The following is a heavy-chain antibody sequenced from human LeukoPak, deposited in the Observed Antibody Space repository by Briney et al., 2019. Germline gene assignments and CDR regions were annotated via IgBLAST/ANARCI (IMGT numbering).Heavy chain of an antibody. CDR1: GGSISSGGYY. CDR3: ARGWELLRYFDY. D-gene: IGHD1-26*01. Sequence: SETLSLTCTVSGGSISSGGYYWSWIRQPPGKGLEWIGYIYHSGSTYYNPSLKSRVTISVDRSKNQFSLKLSSVTAADTAVYYCARGWELLRYFDYWGQGTLVTVS. J-gene: IGHJ4*02. CDR2: IYHSGST. V-gene: IGHV4-30-2*01.